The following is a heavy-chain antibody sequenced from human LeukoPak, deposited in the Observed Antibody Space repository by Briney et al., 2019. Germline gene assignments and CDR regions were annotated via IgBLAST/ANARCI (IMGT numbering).Heavy chain of an antibody. J-gene: IGHJ4*02. CDR1: GFTFGDYA. Sequence: GGSLRLSCTASGFTFGDYAMSWVRQAPGKGLEWVGFIRSKAYGGTTEYAASVKGKFTISRDDPKSIAYLQMNSLKTEDTAVYYCTRVGCSSTSCYFNYWGQGTLVTVSS. D-gene: IGHD2-2*01. CDR2: IRSKAYGGTT. CDR3: TRVGCSSTSCYFNY. V-gene: IGHV3-49*04.